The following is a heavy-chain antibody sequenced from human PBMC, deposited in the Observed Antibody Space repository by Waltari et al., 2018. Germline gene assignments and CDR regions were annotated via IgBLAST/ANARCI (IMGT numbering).Heavy chain of an antibody. V-gene: IGHV4-38-2*01. D-gene: IGHD6-19*01. J-gene: IGHJ4*02. CDR2: IYHSGRT. CDR1: GYSISSGYY. CDR3: ARAVPNFDY. Sequence: QVQLQESGPGLVKPSETLSLTCAVSGYSISSGYYWGWIRQPPGKGLEWIGSIYHSGRTYYNPSLKSRVTISVDTSKNQFSLKLSSVTAADTAVYYCARAVPNFDYWGQGTLVTVSS.